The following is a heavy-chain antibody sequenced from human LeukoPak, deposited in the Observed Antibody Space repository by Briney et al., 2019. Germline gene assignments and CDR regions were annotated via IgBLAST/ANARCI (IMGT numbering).Heavy chain of an antibody. J-gene: IGHJ2*01. V-gene: IGHV4-4*07. Sequence: SETLSLTCTVSGGSINNYYWSWIRQPAGKGLEWIGRIYTSGSTNLNPSLMSRVTMSVDTSKNQFSLRLSSVTAADTAVYYCARESQVAVAGSGWYFDLWGRGTLVTVSS. D-gene: IGHD6-19*01. CDR1: GGSINNYY. CDR3: ARESQVAVAGSGWYFDL. CDR2: IYTSGST.